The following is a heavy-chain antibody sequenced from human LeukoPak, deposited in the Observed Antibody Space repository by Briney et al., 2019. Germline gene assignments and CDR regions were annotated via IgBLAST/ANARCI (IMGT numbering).Heavy chain of an antibody. D-gene: IGHD3-22*01. CDR3: ARDQALYYYDSSGYSH. Sequence: SETLSLTCAVYGGSFSGYYWSWIRQPPGKGLEWIGEINHSGSTNYNPSLKSRVTISVDTSKNQFSLKLSSVTAADTAVYYCARDQALYYYDSSGYSHWGQGTLVTVSS. J-gene: IGHJ4*02. V-gene: IGHV4-34*01. CDR1: GGSFSGYY. CDR2: INHSGST.